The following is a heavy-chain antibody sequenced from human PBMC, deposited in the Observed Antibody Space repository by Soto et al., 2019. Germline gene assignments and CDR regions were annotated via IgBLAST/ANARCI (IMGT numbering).Heavy chain of an antibody. V-gene: IGHV1-18*01. D-gene: IGHD6-13*01. Sequence: QVQLVQSGAEVKKPGASVKVSCKASGYTFTSYGISWVRQDPGQGLEWMVWISAYNGKTNYAEKLHGRVTMTPDASTTTAYMGLRSLRSAVTAVYYCARDGTRAAAVKNKPHACWGQGTLVTVSS. CDR1: GYTFTSYG. CDR3: ARDGTRAAAVKNKPHAC. CDR2: ISAYNGKT. J-gene: IGHJ4*02.